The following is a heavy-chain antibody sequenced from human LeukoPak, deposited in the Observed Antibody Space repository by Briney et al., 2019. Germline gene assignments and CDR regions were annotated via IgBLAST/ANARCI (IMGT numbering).Heavy chain of an antibody. D-gene: IGHD6-19*01. V-gene: IGHV3-23*01. CDR3: AKEQAVGGTDDFDY. CDR1: GFTFSSYG. CDR2: ISGSGGST. J-gene: IGHJ4*02. Sequence: GGALRLSCAASGFTFSSYGMSWLRPAPGQGLEWVSAISGSGGSTYYADYVKGRFTISRDNSKNTLYLQMNSLRAEDTAVYYCAKEQAVGGTDDFDYWGQGTLVTVSS.